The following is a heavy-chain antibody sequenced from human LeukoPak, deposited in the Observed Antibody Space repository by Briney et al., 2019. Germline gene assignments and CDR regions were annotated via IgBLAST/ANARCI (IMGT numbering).Heavy chain of an antibody. V-gene: IGHV1-2*02. J-gene: IGHJ4*02. CDR2: INPNSGGT. CDR1: GFTFSSYA. Sequence: GGSLRLSCAASGFTFSSYAMHWVRQAPGQGLEWMGWINPNSGGTNYAQKFQGRVTMTRDTSISTAYMELSRLRSDDTAVYYCARTPSGWYSFDYWGQGTLVTVSS. D-gene: IGHD6-19*01. CDR3: ARTPSGWYSFDY.